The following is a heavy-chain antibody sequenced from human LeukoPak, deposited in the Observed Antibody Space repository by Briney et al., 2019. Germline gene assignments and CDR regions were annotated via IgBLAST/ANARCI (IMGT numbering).Heavy chain of an antibody. CDR3: ARDALVYGDGDY. J-gene: IGHJ4*02. V-gene: IGHV4-30-4*01. CDR1: GGSISSYY. CDR2: IYYSGST. Sequence: PSETLSLTCTVSGGSISSYYWSWIRQPPGKGLEWIGYIYYSGSTYYNPSLKSRVTISVDTSKNQFSLKLSSVTAADTAVYYCARDALVYGDGDYWGQGTLVTVSS. D-gene: IGHD4-17*01.